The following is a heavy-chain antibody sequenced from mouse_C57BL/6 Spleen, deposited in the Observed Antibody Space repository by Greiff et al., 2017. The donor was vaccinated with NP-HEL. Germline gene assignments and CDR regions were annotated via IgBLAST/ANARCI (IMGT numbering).Heavy chain of an antibody. V-gene: IGHV2-2*01. CDR1: GFSLTSYG. CDR3: ARNRGYGSSYWYFDV. D-gene: IGHD1-1*01. J-gene: IGHJ1*03. Sequence: VQLVESGPGLVQPSQSLSITCTVSGFSLTSYGVHWVRQSPGKGLEWLGVIWSGGSTDYNAAFISRLSISKDNSKSQVFFKMNSLQADDTAIYYCARNRGYGSSYWYFDVWGTGTTVTVSS. CDR2: IWSGGST.